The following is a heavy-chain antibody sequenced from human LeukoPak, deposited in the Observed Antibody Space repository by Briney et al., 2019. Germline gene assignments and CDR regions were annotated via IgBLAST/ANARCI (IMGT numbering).Heavy chain of an antibody. CDR3: ARGYRIVDLFCALL. D-gene: IGHD1-26*01. CDR1: GYTFTSYD. CDR2: ISAYNGNT. J-gene: IGHJ3*01. V-gene: IGHV1-18*01. Sequence: GASVKVSCKASGYTFTSYDINWVRQAPGQGLEWMGWISAYNGNTNYAQKLQGRVTMTTDTSTSTAYMELRSLRSDDTAVYYCARGYRIVDLFCALLWGQGTKVTVSS.